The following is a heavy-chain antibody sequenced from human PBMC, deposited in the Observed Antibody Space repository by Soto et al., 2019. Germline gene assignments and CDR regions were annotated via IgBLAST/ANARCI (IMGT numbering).Heavy chain of an antibody. CDR3: ARAYGSGYMDV. D-gene: IGHD3-10*01. CDR1: GGSISSDGYY. CDR2: IYYSGST. J-gene: IGHJ6*04. Sequence: QVQLQESGPGLVKPSQTLSLTCTVSGGSISSDGYYWSWFRQHPGKGLEWIGYIYYSGSTYYNPSLKSRVTIAVGTSKNRFSLKLRSVTAADTAVYYCARAYGSGYMDVWGKGTTVTLSS. V-gene: IGHV4-31*03.